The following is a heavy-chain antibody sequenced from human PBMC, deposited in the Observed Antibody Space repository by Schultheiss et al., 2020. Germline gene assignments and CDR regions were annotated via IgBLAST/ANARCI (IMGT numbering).Heavy chain of an antibody. CDR1: RFAFSNYA. Sequence: GGSLRLSCAASRFAFSNYAMSWVRQSPGKGLEWVSSIGDGGDDTYYADSVRGRFTVSRDNSKNTLDLQMNSLRADDTAVYYCAKDHMARNGKFDAFDIWGTGTVVTGSS. V-gene: IGHV3-23*01. J-gene: IGHJ3*02. D-gene: IGHD1-26*01. CDR2: IGDGGDDT. CDR3: AKDHMARNGKFDAFDI.